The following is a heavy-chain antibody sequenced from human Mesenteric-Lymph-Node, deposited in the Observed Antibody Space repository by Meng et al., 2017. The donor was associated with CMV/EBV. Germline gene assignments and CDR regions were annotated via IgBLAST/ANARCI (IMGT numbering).Heavy chain of an antibody. D-gene: IGHD3-3*01. J-gene: IGHJ3*01. V-gene: IGHV3-11*04. CDR3: AKDGGQPGTYYFSFDV. Sequence: GESLKISCAASGFTFSDYYLTWVRQAPGKGLEWVSYISGGVDVIYYADSVKGRFTISKDNSRATLYLQVSSLRTEDTGIYYCAKDGGQPGTYYFSFDVWGEGTMVTVSS. CDR1: GFTFSDYY. CDR2: ISGGVDVI.